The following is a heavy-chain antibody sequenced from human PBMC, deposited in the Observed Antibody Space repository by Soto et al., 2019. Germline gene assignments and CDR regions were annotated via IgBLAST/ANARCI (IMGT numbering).Heavy chain of an antibody. V-gene: IGHV1-2*02. CDR3: AIASIAAAGTHHYYYYYYGMDV. J-gene: IGHJ6*02. Sequence: GASVKVSCKASGYTFTGYYMHWVRQAPGQGLEWMGWINPNSGGTNYAQKFQGRVTMTRDTSISTAYMELSRLRSDDTAVYYCAIASIAAAGTHHYYYYYYGMDVWGQGTTVTVSS. CDR2: INPNSGGT. CDR1: GYTFTGYY. D-gene: IGHD6-13*01.